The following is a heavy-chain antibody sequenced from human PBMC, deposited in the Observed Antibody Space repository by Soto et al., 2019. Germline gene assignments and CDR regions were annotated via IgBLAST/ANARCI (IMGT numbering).Heavy chain of an antibody. D-gene: IGHD1-20*01. J-gene: IGHJ4*02. CDR3: ATSQKGYNWNYFDH. CDR1: CGSIIGSYYY. Sequence: SETVSLTCAFSCGSIIGSYYYWCWLRQSPGKGPEWIGSVFYTGFTSYNPSLESRVSVSVDTSKNQFSLKVSGVSAADTAVYYCATSQKGYNWNYFDHWGQGALVTVSS. CDR2: VFYTGFT. V-gene: IGHV4-39*01.